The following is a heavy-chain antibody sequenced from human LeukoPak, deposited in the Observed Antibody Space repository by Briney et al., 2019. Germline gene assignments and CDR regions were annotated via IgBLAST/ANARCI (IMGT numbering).Heavy chain of an antibody. CDR3: ARTHRGWIQLWPRYFDY. V-gene: IGHV4-34*01. J-gene: IGHJ4*02. CDR2: INHSGST. Sequence: SETPSLTCAVYGGSFSGYYWSWIRQPPGKGLEWIGEINHSGSTNYNPSLKSRVTISVDTSKNQFSLKLSSVTAADTAVYYCARTHRGWIQLWPRYFDYWGQGTLVTVSS. D-gene: IGHD5-18*01. CDR1: GGSFSGYY.